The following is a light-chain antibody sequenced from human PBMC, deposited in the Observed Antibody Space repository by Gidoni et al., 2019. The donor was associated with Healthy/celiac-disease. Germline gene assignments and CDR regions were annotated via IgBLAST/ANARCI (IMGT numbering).Light chain of an antibody. CDR2: SAS. CDR1: KGISSY. CDR3: QQLNSYST. J-gene: IGKJ4*01. V-gene: IGKV1-9*01. Sequence: DIQLTQSPSFLSASVGDRVTITCRASKGISSYLAWYQQKPGKSPKLLIYSASTLQSGVPSRFSGSGSGTEFTLTISSLQPEDFATYYCQQLNSYSTFGGGTKVEIK.